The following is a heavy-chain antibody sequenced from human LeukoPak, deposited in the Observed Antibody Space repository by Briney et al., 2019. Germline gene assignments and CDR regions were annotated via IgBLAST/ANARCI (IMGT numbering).Heavy chain of an antibody. Sequence: GASVKVSCKVSGYTLTELSMHWVRQAPGKGLEWMGGFDPEDGETIYAQKFQGRVTMTEDTSTDTAYMELSSLRSEDTAVYYCATVPRKGYYYDSSGYSPIDYWGQGTLVTVSS. J-gene: IGHJ4*02. V-gene: IGHV1-24*01. D-gene: IGHD3-22*01. CDR1: GYTLTELS. CDR2: FDPEDGET. CDR3: ATVPRKGYYYDSSGYSPIDY.